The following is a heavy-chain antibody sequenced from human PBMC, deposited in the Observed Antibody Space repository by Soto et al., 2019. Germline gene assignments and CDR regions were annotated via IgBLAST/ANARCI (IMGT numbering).Heavy chain of an antibody. CDR1: GFTFSSYS. J-gene: IGHJ3*02. CDR3: ARDRGSFPGDAFDI. V-gene: IGHV3-21*01. CDR2: ISSSSSYI. Sequence: GGSLRLSCAASGFTFSSYSMNWVRQAPGKGLEWVSSISSSSSYIYYADSVKGRFTISRDNAKNSLYLKMNSLRAEDTAVYYCARDRGSFPGDAFDIWGQGTMVTVSS. D-gene: IGHD1-26*01.